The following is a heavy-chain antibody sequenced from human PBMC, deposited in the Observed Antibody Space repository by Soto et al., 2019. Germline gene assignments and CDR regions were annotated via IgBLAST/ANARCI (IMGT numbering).Heavy chain of an antibody. CDR2: IIPILGIA. CDR3: ARNTIAPNWFDP. CDR1: GGTFSSYT. V-gene: IGHV1-69*02. D-gene: IGHD6-13*01. J-gene: IGHJ5*02. Sequence: ASVKVSCKASGGTFSSYTISWVRQAPGQGLEWMGRIIPILGIANYAQKFQGRVTITADKSTSTVYMELSSLRSEDTAVYYCARNTIAPNWFDPWGQGTLVTVSS.